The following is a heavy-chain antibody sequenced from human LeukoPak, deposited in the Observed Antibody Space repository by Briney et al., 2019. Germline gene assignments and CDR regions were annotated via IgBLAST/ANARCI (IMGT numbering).Heavy chain of an antibody. V-gene: IGHV1-18*01. CDR3: ARPNTDAAGYYFDC. CDR2: IDTHRGST. J-gene: IGHJ4*02. CDR1: GYTFIDYG. Sequence: ASVKVSCKASGYTFIDYGVSWVRRAPGQGLEWMAWIDTHRGSTNYAQNLQGRVTVTTDTSTTTVYMGLRSLRSDDTAVYYCARPNTDAAGYYFDCWGQGTLVTVSS. D-gene: IGHD6-13*01.